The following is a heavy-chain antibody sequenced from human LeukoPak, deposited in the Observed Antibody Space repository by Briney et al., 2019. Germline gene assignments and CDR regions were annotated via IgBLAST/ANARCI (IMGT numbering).Heavy chain of an antibody. Sequence: ASVKVSCKVSGYTLTELSMHWVRQAPGKGLEWMGGFDPEDGETIYAQKFQGRVTMTEDTSTDTAYMELSSLRSEDTAVYYCATPSYYYYYYGMDVWGQGTTVTDSS. CDR2: FDPEDGET. V-gene: IGHV1-24*01. CDR3: ATPSYYYYYYGMDV. CDR1: GYTLTELS. J-gene: IGHJ6*02.